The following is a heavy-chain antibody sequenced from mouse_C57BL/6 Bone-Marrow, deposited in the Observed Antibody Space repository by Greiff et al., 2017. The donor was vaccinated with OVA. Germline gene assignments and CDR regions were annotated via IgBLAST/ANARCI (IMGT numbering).Heavy chain of an antibody. Sequence: QVQLQQSGAELVRPGPSVKVSCKASGYAFTNYLIEWVKQRPGQGLEWIGVINPGSGGTNYNEKFKGKATLTADKSSSTAYMQLSSLTSEDSAVYFCARSTPRFDYWGQGTTLTVSS. CDR1: GYAFTNYL. CDR3: ARSTPRFDY. CDR2: INPGSGGT. J-gene: IGHJ2*01. V-gene: IGHV1-54*01.